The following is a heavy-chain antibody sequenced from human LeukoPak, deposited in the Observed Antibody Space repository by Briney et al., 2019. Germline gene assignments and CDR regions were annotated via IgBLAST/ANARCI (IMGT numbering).Heavy chain of an antibody. CDR3: ARGTTTIDY. J-gene: IGHJ4*02. D-gene: IGHD4-11*01. CDR2: INPTGGIT. Sequence: ASVKVSFKTSGYTFTKYYLHWVRQAPGQGLEWMGIINPTGGITNYAQKFQGRVTLTRDMSTSTVYMELSGLRSEDAAVYYRARGTTTIDYWGQGTLVAVSS. CDR1: GYTFTKYY. V-gene: IGHV1-46*01.